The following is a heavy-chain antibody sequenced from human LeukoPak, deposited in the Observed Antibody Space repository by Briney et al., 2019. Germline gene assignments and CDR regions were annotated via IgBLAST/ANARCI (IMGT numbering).Heavy chain of an antibody. CDR2: INPNTGDT. Sequence: ASVKVSCKASGYPFTSCYIHWVRQAPGQGLEWMGWINPNTGDTNYAQNFQGSVTMTRDTSITTAYMELSRLRSDDTAVYYCARDYGADYNWGQGTLVTVSS. J-gene: IGHJ1*01. CDR1: GYPFTSCY. V-gene: IGHV1-2*02. D-gene: IGHD4-11*01. CDR3: ARDYGADYN.